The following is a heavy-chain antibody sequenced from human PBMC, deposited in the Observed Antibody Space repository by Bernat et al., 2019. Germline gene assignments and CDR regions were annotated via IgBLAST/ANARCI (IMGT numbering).Heavy chain of an antibody. CDR3: AKCRTYYDFWSGYYAPGAFDY. V-gene: IGHV3-23*01. Sequence: EVQLLESGGGLVQPGGSLRLSCAASGFTFSSYAMSWVRQAPGKGLEWVSAISGSGGSTYYAASVTGRFTISRDNSKNTLYLQMNSLRAEDTAVYYCAKCRTYYDFWSGYYAPGAFDYWGQGALVTVSS. CDR1: GFTFSSYA. J-gene: IGHJ4*02. D-gene: IGHD3-3*01. CDR2: ISGSGGST.